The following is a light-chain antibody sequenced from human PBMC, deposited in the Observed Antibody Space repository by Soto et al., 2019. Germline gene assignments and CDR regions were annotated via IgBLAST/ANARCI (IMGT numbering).Light chain of an antibody. CDR1: PSISPW. CDR2: KAS. CDR3: QQYNTYPLT. J-gene: IGKJ4*01. V-gene: IGKV1-5*03. Sequence: DIQMTQSPSTLSASVGDSVTITCRASPSISPWLAWYQQKPGKAPTLLIYKASSLEGGVPSRFSVSGSGTDFNITISSLQPDDSATYYCQQYNTYPLTFGGGTTVEIK.